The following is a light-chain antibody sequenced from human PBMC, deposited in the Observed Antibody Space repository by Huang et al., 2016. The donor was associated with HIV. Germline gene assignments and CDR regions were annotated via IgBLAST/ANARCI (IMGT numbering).Light chain of an antibody. CDR2: EVS. J-gene: IGKJ1*01. V-gene: IGKV2-29*02. CDR3: MQGIHPKT. CDR1: QSLLHSDGKTY. Sequence: DIVMTQTPLSLSVTPGQPASISCKSSQSLLHSDGKTYLYWYLQRPGQSPQLLIYEVSRRVSGVPDRFSGSGSGTDFTLKISRVEAEDVGVYYCMQGIHPKTFGQGTKVEIK.